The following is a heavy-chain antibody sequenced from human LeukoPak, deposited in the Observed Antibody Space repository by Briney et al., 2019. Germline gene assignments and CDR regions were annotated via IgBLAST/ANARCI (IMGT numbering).Heavy chain of an antibody. V-gene: IGHV3-20*04. CDR2: INRNGQST. D-gene: IGHD5-18*01. CDR3: ARDRGYSYGLIDY. CDR1: GYSFDAHG. Sequence: GGSLRLSCAASGYSFDAHGMSWVRQAPGKGLEWVSGINRNGQSTAYADSVKGRFTISRDNAKNSLYPQMNSLRAEDTALYYCARDRGYSYGLIDYWGQGTLVTVSS. J-gene: IGHJ4*02.